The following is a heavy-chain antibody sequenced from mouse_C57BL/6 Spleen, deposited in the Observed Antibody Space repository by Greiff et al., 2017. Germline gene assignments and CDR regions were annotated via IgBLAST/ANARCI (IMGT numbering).Heavy chain of an antibody. CDR2: ISSGGSYT. J-gene: IGHJ4*01. Sequence: EVNVVESGGDLVKPGGSLKLSCAASGFTFSSYGMSWVRQTPDKRLEWVATISSGGSYTYYPDSVKGRFTISGDNAKNTLYLQMSSLKSEDTAMYYCARHYYGSSYDYAMDYWGQGTSVTVSS. CDR1: GFTFSSYG. V-gene: IGHV5-6*01. D-gene: IGHD1-1*01. CDR3: ARHYYGSSYDYAMDY.